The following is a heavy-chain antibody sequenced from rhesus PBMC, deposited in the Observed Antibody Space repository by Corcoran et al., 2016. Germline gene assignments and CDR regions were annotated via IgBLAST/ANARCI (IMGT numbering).Heavy chain of an antibody. CDR2: IGGSAGST. Sequence: QVQLQESGPGLVKPSETLSLTCAASGTSIDTFNWWTWIRQSPEKGLEWIANIGGSAGSTNYHPSLKTRVTISKDTSKNQFSLKLNSVTAADTAMYYCARHPFPMGGFDIWGQGLRVTVSS. CDR3: ARHPFPMGGFDI. CDR1: GTSIDTFNW. J-gene: IGHJ3*01. V-gene: IGHV4-65*02. D-gene: IGHD2-39*02.